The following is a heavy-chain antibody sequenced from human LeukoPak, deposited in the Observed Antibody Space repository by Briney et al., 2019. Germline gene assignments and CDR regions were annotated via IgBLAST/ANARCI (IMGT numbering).Heavy chain of an antibody. CDR2: INHSGST. CDR3: ARGPPSKPPPYSSSWYVES. V-gene: IGHV4-34*01. Sequence: PSETLSLTCAVYGGSFSGYYWSWIRQPPGKGLEWIGEINHSGSTNYNPSLKSRVTISVDTSKNQFSLKLSSVTAADTAVYYCARGPPSKPPPYSSSWYVESWGQGTLVTVSS. D-gene: IGHD6-13*01. CDR1: GGSFSGYY. J-gene: IGHJ4*02.